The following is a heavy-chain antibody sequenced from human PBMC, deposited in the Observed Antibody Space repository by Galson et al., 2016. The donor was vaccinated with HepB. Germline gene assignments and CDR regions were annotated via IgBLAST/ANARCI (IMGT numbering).Heavy chain of an antibody. Sequence: SLRLSCAASGFTFSGYAMSWVRQAPGKGLECVSSISGNGGTTYYADSVKGRFTISRDNSKNTLYLQMNSLRADDTAVYYFAKTLLGGMDVWGQGTTVTVSS. D-gene: IGHD2-21*01. CDR3: AKTLLGGMDV. CDR1: GFTFSGYA. CDR2: ISGNGGTT. V-gene: IGHV3-23*01. J-gene: IGHJ6*02.